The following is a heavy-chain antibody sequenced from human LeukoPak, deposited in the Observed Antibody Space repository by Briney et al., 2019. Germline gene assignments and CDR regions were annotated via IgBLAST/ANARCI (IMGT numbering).Heavy chain of an antibody. D-gene: IGHD3-22*01. CDR2: IYYSGST. J-gene: IGHJ4*02. CDR1: GGPISSYY. V-gene: IGHV4-59*01. CDR3: ARAFWYYDSSGYLYYFDY. Sequence: SETLSLTCTVSGGPISSYYWSWIRQPPGKGLEWNGYIYYSGSTNYNPSLKSRVTISVDTSKNQFSLKLSSVTAADTAVYYCARAFWYYDSSGYLYYFDYWGQGTLVTVSS.